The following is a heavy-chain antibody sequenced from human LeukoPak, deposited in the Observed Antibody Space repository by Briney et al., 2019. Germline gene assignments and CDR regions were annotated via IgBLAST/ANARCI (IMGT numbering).Heavy chain of an antibody. D-gene: IGHD5-18*01. CDR2: ISYDGSNK. CDR3: AAGIQLWLTIDY. J-gene: IGHJ4*02. V-gene: IGHV3-30*03. Sequence: PGRSLRLSCAASGFTFSSYGMHWVRQAPGKGLEWVAVISYDGSNKYYADSVKGRFTISRDNSKNTLYLQMNSLRAEDTAVYYCAAGIQLWLTIDYWGQGTLVTVSS. CDR1: GFTFSSYG.